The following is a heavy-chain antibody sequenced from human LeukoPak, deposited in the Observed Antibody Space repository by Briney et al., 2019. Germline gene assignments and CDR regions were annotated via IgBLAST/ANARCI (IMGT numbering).Heavy chain of an antibody. D-gene: IGHD6-19*01. Sequence: PGRSLRLSCAASGFTFSSYAMHWVRQAPGKGLEWVAVISYDGSNKYYADSVKGRFTISRDNSKNTLYLQMNSLRAEDTAVYCCARTVAGVFDYWGQGTLVTVSS. CDR1: GFTFSSYA. J-gene: IGHJ4*02. CDR2: ISYDGSNK. V-gene: IGHV3-30*04. CDR3: ARTVAGVFDY.